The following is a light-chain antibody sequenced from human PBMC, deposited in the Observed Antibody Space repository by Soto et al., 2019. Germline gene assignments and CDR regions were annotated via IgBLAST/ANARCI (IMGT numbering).Light chain of an antibody. CDR1: QSVLYSSNNKNY. Sequence: DIVMTQSPDSLAVSLGEWATINCKSSQSVLYSSNNKNYLAWYQQKPGQPPKLLIYWASTRESGVPDRFSGGGSGTDFTLTISSLQAEDVAVYYCQQYYNTPSTFGPGTKVEIK. V-gene: IGKV4-1*01. CDR2: WAS. J-gene: IGKJ3*01. CDR3: QQYYNTPST.